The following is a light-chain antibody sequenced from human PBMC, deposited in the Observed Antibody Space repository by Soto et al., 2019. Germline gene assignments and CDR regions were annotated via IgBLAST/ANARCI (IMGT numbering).Light chain of an antibody. CDR3: TSYTARSTRV. Sequence: QSALTQPAFVSGSPGQSITISCTGTSSDVGRYNYVSWYQHHPGKAPKLVIYEVSNRPSRVSDRFYGSKAGNTASLTISGLQAEDEADYYCTSYTARSTRVFGTGTKVTVL. CDR1: SSDVGRYNY. J-gene: IGLJ1*01. CDR2: EVS. V-gene: IGLV2-14*01.